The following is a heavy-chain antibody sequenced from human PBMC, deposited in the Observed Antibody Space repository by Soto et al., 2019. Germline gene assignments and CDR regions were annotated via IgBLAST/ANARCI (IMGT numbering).Heavy chain of an antibody. CDR1: GFTFSSYA. D-gene: IGHD6-13*01. J-gene: IGHJ6*02. CDR2: ISYDGSNK. Sequence: QVQLVESGGGVVQPGRSLRLSCAASGFTFSSYAMHWVRQAPGKGLEWVAVISYDGSNKYYADSVKGRFTISRDNSKNPLYLQMNSLRAEDTAVDYCARKEGIDSSYGMDVWGQGTTVTVSS. CDR3: ARKEGIDSSYGMDV. V-gene: IGHV3-30-3*01.